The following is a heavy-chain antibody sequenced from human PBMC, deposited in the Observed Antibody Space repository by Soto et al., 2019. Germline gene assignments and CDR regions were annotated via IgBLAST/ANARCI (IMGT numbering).Heavy chain of an antibody. D-gene: IGHD2-21*02. CDR1: RFTFSSYG. V-gene: IGHV3-30*18. J-gene: IGHJ4*02. CDR3: AKMRVVTAT. CDR2: ISYDGSNK. Sequence: QVQLVESGGGVVQPGRSLRLSCAASRFTFSSYGMNWVRQAPGKGLEWVAVISYDGSNKYYADSVKGRFTISRDNSKNTLYLQMNSLRAEDTAVYYCAKMRVVTATWGQGTLVTVSS.